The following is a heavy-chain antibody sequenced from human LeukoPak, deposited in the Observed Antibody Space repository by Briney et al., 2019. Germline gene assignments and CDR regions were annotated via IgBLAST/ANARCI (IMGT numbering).Heavy chain of an antibody. D-gene: IGHD7-27*01. CDR1: GGSITRSSYY. V-gene: IGHV4-39*01. Sequence: SETLSLTCSVSGGSITRSSYYWGWIRQPPGKGLEWIGTIYYSGSTYYNLSLKSRVTISVDTSKSHFSLKLSSVTAADTAVYYCARHGDQGRLIPGWYFDLWGHGTLVTVSS. CDR3: ARHGDQGRLIPGWYFDL. CDR2: IYYSGST. J-gene: IGHJ2*01.